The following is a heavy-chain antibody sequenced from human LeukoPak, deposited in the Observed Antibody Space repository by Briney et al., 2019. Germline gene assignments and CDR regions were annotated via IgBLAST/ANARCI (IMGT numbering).Heavy chain of an antibody. CDR3: ARDYGGSSPFDY. CDR2: ISSSGSTI. J-gene: IGHJ4*02. D-gene: IGHD4-23*01. V-gene: IGHV3-48*03. CDR1: GFTFSSYE. Sequence: SGGSLRLSCAASGFTFSSYEMNWVRQAPGKGLEWVSYISSSGSTIYYADSVKGRFTISRDNAKNSLDLQMNSLRAEDTAVYYCARDYGGSSPFDYWGQGTLVTVSS.